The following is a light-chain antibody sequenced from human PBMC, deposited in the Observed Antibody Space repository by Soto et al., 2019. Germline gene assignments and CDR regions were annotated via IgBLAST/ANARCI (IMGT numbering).Light chain of an antibody. J-gene: IGKJ2*01. CDR2: EVS. CDR3: VQTRQLPYT. Sequence: VLTQTPLSLSVTPGQPASISCKSAPGLLQSDGKTYLSWYVQKAGQPPQLLIYEVSIRFTGVPYRFSGRGSGTDFTLRISRMEAEDVGIYYCVQTRQLPYTFGPGTRLDIK. V-gene: IGKV2D-29*01. CDR1: PGLLQSDGKTY.